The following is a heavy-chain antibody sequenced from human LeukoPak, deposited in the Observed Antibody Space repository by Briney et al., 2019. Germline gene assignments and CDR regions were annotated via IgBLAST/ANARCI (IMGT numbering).Heavy chain of an antibody. V-gene: IGHV3-21*01. CDR2: ISSSSNYI. CDR3: ARDRYYDSSGYTGEGYFDY. J-gene: IGHJ4*02. CDR1: GFTFSRFG. Sequence: GGSLRLSCAASGFTFSRFGMNWVRQAPGKGLEWVSSISSSSNYIYYADSVKGRFTISRDNAKNSLYLQMNSLRAEDTAVYYCARDRYYDSSGYTGEGYFDYWGQGTLVTVSS. D-gene: IGHD3-22*01.